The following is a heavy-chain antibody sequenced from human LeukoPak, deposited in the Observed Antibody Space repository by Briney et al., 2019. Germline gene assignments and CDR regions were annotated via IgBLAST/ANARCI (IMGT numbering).Heavy chain of an antibody. CDR3: ARQETVTLPGDY. Sequence: PSETLSLTRAVSGYSISNGYWWAWVRQPPGKGLEWIGSIYYNGNTYYNPPLKSRVAISVDTSKNQFSLRLSSVTAADTAVYYCARQETVTLPGDYWGQGTLVTVSS. D-gene: IGHD4-17*01. CDR2: IYYNGNT. J-gene: IGHJ4*02. CDR1: GYSISNGYW. V-gene: IGHV4-38-2*01.